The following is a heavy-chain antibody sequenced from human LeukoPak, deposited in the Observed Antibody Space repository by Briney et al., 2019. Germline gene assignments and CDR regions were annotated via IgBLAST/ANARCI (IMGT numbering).Heavy chain of an antibody. J-gene: IGHJ6*03. Sequence: ASVKVSCKASGYTFTGYYMHWVRQAPGQGLEWMGWINPNSGGTNYAQKFQGRVTMTRDTSISTAYMELSRLRSDDTAVYYCARGRAAAGTLGYYYMDVWGKGTTVTVSS. V-gene: IGHV1-2*02. CDR1: GYTFTGYY. D-gene: IGHD6-13*01. CDR3: ARGRAAAGTLGYYYMDV. CDR2: INPNSGGT.